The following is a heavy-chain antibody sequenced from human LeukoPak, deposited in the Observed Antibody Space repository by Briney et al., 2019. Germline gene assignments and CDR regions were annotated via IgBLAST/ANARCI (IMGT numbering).Heavy chain of an antibody. Sequence: PGGSLRLSCAASGFTFSSYSMNWVRQAPGKGLEWVSYISSSSSTIYYADSVKGRFTISRDNAKNSLYLQMNSLRAEDTAVYYCARASRLLLYMDVWGKGTTVTVSS. CDR3: ARASRLLLYMDV. V-gene: IGHV3-48*01. CDR1: GFTFSSYS. D-gene: IGHD6-6*01. CDR2: ISSSSSTI. J-gene: IGHJ6*03.